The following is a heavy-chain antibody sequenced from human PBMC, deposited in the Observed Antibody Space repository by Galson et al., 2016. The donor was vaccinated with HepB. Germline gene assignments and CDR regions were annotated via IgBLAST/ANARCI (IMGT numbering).Heavy chain of an antibody. V-gene: IGHV3-23*01. J-gene: IGHJ4*02. CDR2: ISGSGDST. CDR1: GFTFSSYA. CDR3: AKRVWKYVGYFDY. Sequence: SLRLSCAASGFTFSSYAVSWVRQAPGKGLEWVSAISGSGDSTYYADSVKGRFTISRDNSKNTLYLQMNSLRAEDTAVYYCAKRVWKYVGYFDYWGQGTLVTVSS. D-gene: IGHD1-7*01.